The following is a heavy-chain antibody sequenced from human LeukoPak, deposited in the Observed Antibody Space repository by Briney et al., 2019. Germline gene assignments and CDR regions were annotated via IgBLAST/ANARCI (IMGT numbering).Heavy chain of an antibody. J-gene: IGHJ5*02. CDR2: ISYDGSNK. CDR1: GFTFSSYA. Sequence: GGSLRLSCAASGFTFSSYAMHWVRQAPGKGLEWVAVISYDGSNKYYADSVKGRFTISRDNSKNTLYLQMNSLRAEDTAVYYCARGSGVHNWFDPWGQGTLVTVSS. CDR3: ARGSGVHNWFDP. D-gene: IGHD2-8*01. V-gene: IGHV3-30-3*01.